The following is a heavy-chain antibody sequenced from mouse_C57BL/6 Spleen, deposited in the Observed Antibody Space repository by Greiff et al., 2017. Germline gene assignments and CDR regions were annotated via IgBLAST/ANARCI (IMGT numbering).Heavy chain of an antibody. CDR3: ARSITTVVEVDY. Sequence: VQLQQSGPELVKPGASVKISCKASGYTFTDYYMNWVKQSHGKSLEWIGDINPNNGGTSYNQKFKGKATLTVDKSSSTAYMELRSLTSEDSAVYYCARSITTVVEVDYWGQGTTLTVSS. CDR2: INPNNGGT. CDR1: GYTFTDYY. J-gene: IGHJ2*01. D-gene: IGHD1-1*01. V-gene: IGHV1-26*01.